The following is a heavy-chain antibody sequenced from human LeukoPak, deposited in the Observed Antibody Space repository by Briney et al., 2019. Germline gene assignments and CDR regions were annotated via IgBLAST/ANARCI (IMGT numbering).Heavy chain of an antibody. V-gene: IGHV1-18*01. CDR1: GYTFTRYS. CDR3: ARDWDCSSTSCRDCFDP. Sequence: VASVKVSCKASGYTFTRYSFSWVRQAPGQGRECMGWISTYNGNTKYAQKLQGRVTMATDISTSTAYMELRSLRSDATAVYYCARDWDCSSTSCRDCFDPWGQGTLVTVSS. D-gene: IGHD2-2*01. J-gene: IGHJ5*02. CDR2: ISTYNGNT.